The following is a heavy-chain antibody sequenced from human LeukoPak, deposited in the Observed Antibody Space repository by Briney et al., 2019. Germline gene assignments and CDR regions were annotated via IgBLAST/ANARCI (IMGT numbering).Heavy chain of an antibody. CDR3: ARDVPIVATTPQPPGDY. CDR1: GGTFSSYA. CDR2: IIPISGTA. J-gene: IGHJ4*02. V-gene: IGHV1-69*13. D-gene: IGHD5-12*01. Sequence: SAKVSCKASGGTFSSYAISWVRQAPGQGLEWMGGIIPISGTANYAQKFQGRVTITADESTSTAYMELSSLRSEDTAVYYCARDVPIVATTPQPPGDYWGQGTLVTVSS.